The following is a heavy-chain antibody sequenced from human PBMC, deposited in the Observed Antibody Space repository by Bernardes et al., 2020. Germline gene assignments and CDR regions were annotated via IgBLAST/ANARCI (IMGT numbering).Heavy chain of an antibody. CDR2: IIPIFGTA. V-gene: IGHV1-69*13. Sequence: SVKVSCKASGGTFSSYAISWVRQAPGQGLEWMGGIIPIFGTASYAQKFQGRVTITADESTSTAYMELSSLRSEDTAVYYCARGKGLAVAGTDDAGRRKNDYCMDVWGKGTTVTVSS. D-gene: IGHD6-19*01. J-gene: IGHJ6*03. CDR1: GGTFSSYA. CDR3: ARGKGLAVAGTDDAGRRKNDYCMDV.